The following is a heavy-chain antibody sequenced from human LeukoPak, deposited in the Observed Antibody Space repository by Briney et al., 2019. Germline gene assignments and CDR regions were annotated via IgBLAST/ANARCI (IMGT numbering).Heavy chain of an antibody. CDR1: GFTFSSYW. V-gene: IGHV3-7*01. CDR2: IKQDGSEK. J-gene: IGHJ3*02. Sequence: PGGSLRLSCAASGFTFSSYWMSWVRQAPGKGLEWVANIKQDGSEKYYVDSVKGRFTISRDNAKNSLYLQMNSLRAEDTAVYYCARDVISEQWQVRMDAFDIWGQGTMVTVSS. CDR3: ARDVISEQWQVRMDAFDI. D-gene: IGHD6-19*01.